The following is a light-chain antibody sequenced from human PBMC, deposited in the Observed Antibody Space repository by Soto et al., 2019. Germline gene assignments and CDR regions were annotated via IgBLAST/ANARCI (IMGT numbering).Light chain of an antibody. CDR3: QQYGSSPIT. CDR1: QSVSSSY. CDR2: GAS. V-gene: IGKV3-20*01. J-gene: IGKJ5*01. Sequence: ESVLTQSPGTLSLSPGERATLSCRASQSVSSSYLAGYQQKPGQAPRLLIYGASSRATGLPDRFSGSGSGTDFTLTISRLGPEDFAVYYCQQYGSSPITVGQGTRLELK.